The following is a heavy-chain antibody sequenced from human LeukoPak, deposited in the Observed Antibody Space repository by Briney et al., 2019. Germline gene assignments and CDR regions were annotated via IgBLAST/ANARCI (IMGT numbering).Heavy chain of an antibody. CDR1: GFTFNTFG. D-gene: IGHD6-13*01. J-gene: IGHJ1*01. V-gene: IGHV3-23*01. CDR3: AKSMGRSGWYGGP. CDR2: ISDSGGST. Sequence: GGSLSLPCVASGFTFNTFGMTWVRQAPGKGLEWVSGISDSGGSTYYADPVKGRFTISRDNSKNTVYLQMNSLRAEDTAIYYCAKSMGRSGWYGGPWGQGILVTVSS.